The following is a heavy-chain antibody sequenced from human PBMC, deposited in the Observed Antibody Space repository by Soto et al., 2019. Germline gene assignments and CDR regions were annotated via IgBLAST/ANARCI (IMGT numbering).Heavy chain of an antibody. J-gene: IGHJ5*02. CDR1: GGPISGYY. CDR2: IFTTGSK. CDR3: ASSKYDVVAGSVWFDP. V-gene: IGHV4-4*07. Sequence: SETLSLTCTVSGGPISGYYWSWIRQPAGKGLEWIGRIFTTGSKNYNPSLKSRLTMSVDTSNNQFSLRLNSVTAADTAVYFCASSKYDVVAGSVWFDPWGQGTLVTVSS. D-gene: IGHD2-21*01.